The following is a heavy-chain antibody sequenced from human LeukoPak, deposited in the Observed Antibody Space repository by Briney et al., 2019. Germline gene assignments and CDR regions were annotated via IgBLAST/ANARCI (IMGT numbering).Heavy chain of an antibody. V-gene: IGHV1-2*02. Sequence: AASVKVSCKASGYTFNGDYIHWVRQAPGQGLEWMGWIHPNSGGTNYAQMFQCRVTMTRDTSISTAYMELSSLRSDDTAVYYCARPYNSDYWGQGTLVTVSS. J-gene: IGHJ4*02. CDR3: ARPYNSDY. D-gene: IGHD1-1*01. CDR1: GYTFNGDY. CDR2: IHPNSGGT.